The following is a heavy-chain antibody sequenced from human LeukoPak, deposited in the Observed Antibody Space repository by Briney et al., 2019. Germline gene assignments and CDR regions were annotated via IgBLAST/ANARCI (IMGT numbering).Heavy chain of an antibody. CDR3: ARDAWKDRYFDY. D-gene: IGHD1-1*01. CDR2: IKQDGSEK. Sequence: GGSLRLSCAASGFTFSSYWMSWVRRAPGKGLEWVGNIKQDGSEKYYVDSVKGRFTISRDNAKDSLYLQMNSLRAEDTAVYYCARDAWKDRYFDYWGQGTLVTVSS. V-gene: IGHV3-7*01. J-gene: IGHJ4*02. CDR1: GFTFSSYW.